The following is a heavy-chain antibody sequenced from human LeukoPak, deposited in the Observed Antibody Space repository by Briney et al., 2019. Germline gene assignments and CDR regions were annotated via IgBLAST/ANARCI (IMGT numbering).Heavy chain of an antibody. CDR3: ARDPGQYYDILTGYYTPYYFDY. CDR2: ISTYNADT. D-gene: IGHD3-9*01. V-gene: IGHV1-18*01. J-gene: IGHJ4*02. CDR1: GYTFTSYG. Sequence: ASVKVSCKASGYTFTSYGISWVRQAPGQGLEWMGWISTYNADTDYAQNLQGRVTMTTDTSTSTAYMELRSLRSDDTAVYYCARDPGQYYDILTGYYTPYYFDYWGQGTLVTVSS.